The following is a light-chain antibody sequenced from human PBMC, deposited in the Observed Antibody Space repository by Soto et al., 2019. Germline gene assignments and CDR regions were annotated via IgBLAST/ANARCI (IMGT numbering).Light chain of an antibody. J-gene: IGLJ3*02. CDR2: EVN. Sequence: QSALTQPPSASGSPGQSVTISCTGTSRDVGGYNYVSWYQQHPGKAPKLMIYEVNKRPSGVPDRFSASKSGNTASLTVTVLQAEDEADYYFSSYGGDNTLVMFGGGTKLTVL. V-gene: IGLV2-8*01. CDR1: SRDVGGYNY. CDR3: SSYGGDNTLVM.